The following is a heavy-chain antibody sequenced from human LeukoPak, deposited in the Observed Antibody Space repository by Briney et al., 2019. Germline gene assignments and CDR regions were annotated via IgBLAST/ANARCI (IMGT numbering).Heavy chain of an antibody. CDR3: ARGNDYGDYGVSHGMDV. J-gene: IGHJ6*02. CDR1: GYTFTSYD. D-gene: IGHD4-17*01. V-gene: IGHV1-8*01. CDR2: MNPNSGNT. Sequence: ASVKVSCKASGYTFTSYDINWVRQATGQGLEWMGWMNPNSGNTGYAQKFQGRVTMTRNTSISTAYMELSSLRSEDTAVYYCARGNDYGDYGVSHGMDVWGQGTTVTDSS.